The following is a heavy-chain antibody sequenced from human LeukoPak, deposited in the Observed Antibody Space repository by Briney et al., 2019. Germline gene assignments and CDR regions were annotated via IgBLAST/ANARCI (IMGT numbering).Heavy chain of an antibody. CDR2: IYYSGST. D-gene: IGHD4-17*01. CDR3: ARRAGEYSHPYDY. J-gene: IGHJ4*02. CDR1: GGSISSSSHY. Sequence: SETLSLTCTVSGGSISSSSHYWGWIRQPPGKGLEWIASIYYSGSTYYNPSLKSRVTISVDTSKNQFSLKMSSVTAADTAVYYCARRAGEYSHPYDYWGQGTLVTVSS. V-gene: IGHV4-39*07.